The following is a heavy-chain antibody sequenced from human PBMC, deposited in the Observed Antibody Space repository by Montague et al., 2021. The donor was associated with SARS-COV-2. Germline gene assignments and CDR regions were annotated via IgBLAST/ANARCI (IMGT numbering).Heavy chain of an antibody. CDR1: GFSLSTSGMC. J-gene: IGHJ4*02. Sequence: LVKPTQTLTLTCTFSGFSLSTSGMCVGWIRQPPGKGLEWIGSXYYSGSTYYNPSPKSRVTISVDTSKNQFSLKLSSVTAADTAVYYCARHERQWLRLYPYYFDYWGQGTLVTVSS. V-gene: IGHV4-39*01. D-gene: IGHD5-12*01. CDR2: XYYSGST. CDR3: ARHERQWLRLYPYYFDY.